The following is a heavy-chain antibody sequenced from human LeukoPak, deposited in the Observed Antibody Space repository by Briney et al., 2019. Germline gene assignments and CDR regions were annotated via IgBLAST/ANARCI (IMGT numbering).Heavy chain of an antibody. CDR2: IIPIFGTA. CDR3: AKDGGQQWLTNYYSYGMDV. J-gene: IGHJ6*02. Sequence: ASVKVSCKASGGTFSSYAISWVRQAPGQGLEWMGGIIPIFGTANYAQKFQGRVTITADESTSTAYMELSSLRSEDTAVYYCAKDGGQQWLTNYYSYGMDVWGQGTTVIVSS. V-gene: IGHV1-69*13. CDR1: GGTFSSYA. D-gene: IGHD6-19*01.